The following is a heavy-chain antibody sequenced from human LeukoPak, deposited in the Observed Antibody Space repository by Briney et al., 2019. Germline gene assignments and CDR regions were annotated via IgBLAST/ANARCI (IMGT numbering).Heavy chain of an antibody. CDR3: AKDRVRANY. J-gene: IGHJ4*02. Sequence: GGSLRLSCAASGFTYSNYGMSWVRQAPGKGLEWVSNITGSGGGTYYADSVKGRFTISRDNVKNMLFLQMNSLRVEDTAVYYCAKDRVRANYWGQGTLVTVSS. V-gene: IGHV3-23*01. D-gene: IGHD2-2*01. CDR1: GFTYSNYG. CDR2: ITGSGGGT.